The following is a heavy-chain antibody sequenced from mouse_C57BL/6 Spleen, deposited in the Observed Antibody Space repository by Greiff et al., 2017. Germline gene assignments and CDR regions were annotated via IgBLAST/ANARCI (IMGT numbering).Heavy chain of an antibody. D-gene: IGHD1-1*01. J-gene: IGHJ3*01. CDR3: ARYYGSSPWFAY. V-gene: IGHV1-69*01. CDR2: IDPSDSYT. CDR1: GYTFTSYW. Sequence: QVQLQQPGAALVMPGASVKLSCKASGYTFTSYWMHWVKQRPGQGLEWIGEIDPSDSYTNYNQKFKGKSTFTVDKSSSTAYMQLSSLTSEDSAVYYCARYYGSSPWFAYWGQGTLVTVSA.